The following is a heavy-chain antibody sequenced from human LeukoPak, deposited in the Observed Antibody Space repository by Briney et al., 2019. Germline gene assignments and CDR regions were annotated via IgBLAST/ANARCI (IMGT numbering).Heavy chain of an antibody. J-gene: IGHJ4*02. D-gene: IGHD4-17*01. CDR3: ARARGDYGDYEHYCDY. Sequence: KSSETLSLTCAVSGGSISSSSYYWGWIRQSPGKGLEWIGYIYYSGSTNYNPSLKSRVTISVDTSKNQFSLKLSSVTAADTAVYYCARARGDYGDYEHYCDYWGQGTLVTVSS. CDR2: IYYSGST. CDR1: GGSISSSSYY. V-gene: IGHV4-61*05.